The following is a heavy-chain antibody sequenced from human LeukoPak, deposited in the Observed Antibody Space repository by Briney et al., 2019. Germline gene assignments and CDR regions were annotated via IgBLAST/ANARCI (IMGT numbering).Heavy chain of an antibody. Sequence: SETLSLTCTVSDGSISSFYWSWIRQPPGKGLEWIGYMHYGGSPNYYPSLKSRVITSLDTSKKQFSLKLNSVTTADTAVYYCVTGRYSYGWYDHWGQGILVIVSS. V-gene: IGHV4-59*13. D-gene: IGHD1-26*01. CDR3: VTGRYSYGWYDH. CDR2: MHYGGSP. CDR1: DGSISSFY. J-gene: IGHJ5*02.